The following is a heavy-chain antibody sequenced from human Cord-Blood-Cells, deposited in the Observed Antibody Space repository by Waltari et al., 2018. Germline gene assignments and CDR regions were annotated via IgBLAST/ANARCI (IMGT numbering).Heavy chain of an antibody. CDR1: GFTVSSNY. Sequence: EVQLVESGGGLIQPGGSLRLSCAASGFTVSSNYMSWVRQAQGKGLEWVSVMYGGGSTYYADSVKGRFTISRDNSKNTLYLQMNSLRAEDTAVYYCARAPYSSSFAFDIWGQGTMVAVSS. D-gene: IGHD6-6*01. CDR3: ARAPYSSSFAFDI. CDR2: MYGGGST. J-gene: IGHJ3*02. V-gene: IGHV3-53*01.